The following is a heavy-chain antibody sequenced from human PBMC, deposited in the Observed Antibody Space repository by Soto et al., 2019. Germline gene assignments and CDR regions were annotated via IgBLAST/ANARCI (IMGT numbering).Heavy chain of an antibody. V-gene: IGHV4-30-4*01. D-gene: IGHD3-22*01. CDR3: GRIYDSSGYYLVY. J-gene: IGHJ4*02. Sequence: SETLSLTCTVSRGSISSGDYYWSWIRQPPGKGLEWIGYIYYSGSTYYNPSLKSRVTISVDTSKNQFSLKLCSVTAADTAVYYCGRIYDSSGYYLVYWYQGTLVTVST. CDR2: IYYSGST. CDR1: RGSISSGDYY.